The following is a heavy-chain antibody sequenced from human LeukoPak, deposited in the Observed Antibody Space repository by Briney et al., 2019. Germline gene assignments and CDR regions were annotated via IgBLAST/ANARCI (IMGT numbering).Heavy chain of an antibody. D-gene: IGHD6-19*01. Sequence: PGGSLKLSCAASGFTFSDSAVHWVRQASGKGLEFIGRIRSKAKSYATAYAASVKGRFTISRDDSETTAYLQMNSLKTEDTAVYYCAKGMGLAHYYFYGMDVWGQGTTVTVSS. V-gene: IGHV3-73*01. CDR2: IRSKAKSYAT. J-gene: IGHJ6*02. CDR1: GFTFSDSA. CDR3: AKGMGLAHYYFYGMDV.